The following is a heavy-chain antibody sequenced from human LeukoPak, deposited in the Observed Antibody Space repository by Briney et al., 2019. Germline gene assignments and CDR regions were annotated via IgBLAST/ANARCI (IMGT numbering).Heavy chain of an antibody. D-gene: IGHD3-22*01. V-gene: IGHV3-20*04. CDR3: ARTPRIYYDDRMDI. CDR2: INWNGGST. CDR1: GFTFDDYA. Sequence: PGGSLRLSCAASGFTFDDYAMSWVRQAPGKGLEWGSGINWNGGSTGYADSVKGRFTISRDNAKNSLYLQMNSLRAEDTALYYCARTPRIYYDDRMDIWGQGTMVTVSS. J-gene: IGHJ3*02.